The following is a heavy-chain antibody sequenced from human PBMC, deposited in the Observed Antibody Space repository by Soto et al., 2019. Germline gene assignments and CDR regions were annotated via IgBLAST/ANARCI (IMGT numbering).Heavy chain of an antibody. D-gene: IGHD6-13*01. CDR2: INHSGST. J-gene: IGHJ4*02. CDR1: GGSFSGYY. V-gene: IGHV4-34*01. Sequence: SETLSLTCAVYGGSFSGYYWSWIRQPPGKGLEWIGEINHSGSTNYNPSLKSRVIISVDTSKNQFSLKLSSVTAADTAVYYCARGRYSSSWYLGYWGQGTLVTVSS. CDR3: ARGRYSSSWYLGY.